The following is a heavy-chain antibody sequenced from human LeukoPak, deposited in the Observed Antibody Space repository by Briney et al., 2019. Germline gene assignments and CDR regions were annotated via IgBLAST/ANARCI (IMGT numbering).Heavy chain of an antibody. CDR2: ITTYNGNT. CDR3: ARGYDYGDYVGDFDY. V-gene: IGHV1-18*01. D-gene: IGHD4-17*01. J-gene: IGHJ4*02. Sequence: ASVKVSWKASGYTFTSYPISWVRQAPGQGLEWMGWITTYNGNTHYAQKLQGRVTMTTETSTSTAYMDLRGLRSDDTAVYYCARGYDYGDYVGDFDYWGQGTLVTVSS. CDR1: GYTFTSYP.